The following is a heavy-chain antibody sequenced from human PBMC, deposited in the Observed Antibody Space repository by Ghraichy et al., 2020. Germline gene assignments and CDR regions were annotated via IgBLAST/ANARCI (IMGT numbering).Heavy chain of an antibody. V-gene: IGHV3-23*01. CDR1: GFTFSSYA. J-gene: IGHJ4*02. CDR2: ISGSGGST. D-gene: IGHD3-16*01. Sequence: GESLNISCAASGFTFSSYAMSWVRQAPGKGLEWVSAISGSGGSTYYADSVKGRFTISRDNSKNTLYLQMNSLRAEDTAVYYCANPGGNEVRARGWGQGTLVTVSS. CDR3: ANPGGNEVRARG.